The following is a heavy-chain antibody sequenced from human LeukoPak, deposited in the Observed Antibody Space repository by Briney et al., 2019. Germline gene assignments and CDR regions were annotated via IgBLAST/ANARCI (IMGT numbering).Heavy chain of an antibody. Sequence: PSKTLSLTCAVSGGSISSSNWWSWVRQPPGKGLEWIGEIYHSGSTNYNPSLKSRVTISVDKSKNQFSLKLSSVTAADTAVYYCASSWSLTGYSSSWYGAFDYWGQGTLVTVSS. J-gene: IGHJ4*02. V-gene: IGHV4-4*02. D-gene: IGHD6-13*01. CDR3: ASSWSLTGYSSSWYGAFDY. CDR1: GGSISSSNW. CDR2: IYHSGST.